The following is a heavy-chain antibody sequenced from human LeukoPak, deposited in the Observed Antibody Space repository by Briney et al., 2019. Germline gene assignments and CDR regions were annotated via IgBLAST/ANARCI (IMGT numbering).Heavy chain of an antibody. CDR2: IFYTGST. Sequence: SETLSLTCTVSGGSISSSSCYWGWIRQPPGRGLEWIGSIFYTGSTYYNPSLKSRVTISVDTSNNQFSLRLSSVTAADTAVYYCARGVKDYLGGSYYYMDVWGKGTTVTVSS. J-gene: IGHJ6*03. D-gene: IGHD2-15*01. CDR1: GGSISSSSCY. V-gene: IGHV4-39*01. CDR3: ARGVKDYLGGSYYYMDV.